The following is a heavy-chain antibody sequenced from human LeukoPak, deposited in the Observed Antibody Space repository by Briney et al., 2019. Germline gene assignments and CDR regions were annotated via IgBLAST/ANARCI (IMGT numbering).Heavy chain of an antibody. D-gene: IGHD3-10*02. CDR1: RFTFSSYS. CDR3: AELGITMIGGV. V-gene: IGHV3-21*01. CDR2: ISSSSSYI. J-gene: IGHJ6*04. Sequence: GSLRLSCAASRFTFSSYSMNWVRRAPGKGLEWVSSISSSSSYIYYADSVKGRFTISRDNAKNSLYLQMNSLRAEDTAVYYCAELGITMIGGVWGKGTTVTISS.